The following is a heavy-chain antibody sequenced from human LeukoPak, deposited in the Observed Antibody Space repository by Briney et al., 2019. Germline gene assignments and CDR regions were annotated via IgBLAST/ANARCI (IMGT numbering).Heavy chain of an antibody. J-gene: IGHJ4*02. V-gene: IGHV3-7*01. Sequence: GGSLRLSCAASGFTVSSSYMNWVRQAPGKGLEWVANIRRDGNEKHYVESMEGRFIITRDNAKNSLYLEMDSLRVEDTAVYFCARHRDSDISGSSAGLDYWGQGTLVTVSS. CDR2: IRRDGNEK. D-gene: IGHD3-22*01. CDR3: ARHRDSDISGSSAGLDY. CDR1: GFTVSSSY.